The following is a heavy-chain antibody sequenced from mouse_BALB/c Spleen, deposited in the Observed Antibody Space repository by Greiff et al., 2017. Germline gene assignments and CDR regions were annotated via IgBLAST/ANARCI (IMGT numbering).Heavy chain of an antibody. CDR1: GFTFSSYT. J-gene: IGHJ4*01. Sequence: EVKVVESGGGLVQPGGSLKLSCAASGFTFSSYTMSWVRQTPEKRLEWVAYISNGGGSTYYPDTVKGRFTISRDNAKNTLYLQMSSLKSEDTAMYYCARNLYGHVQYYYAMDYWGQGTSVTVSS. V-gene: IGHV5-12-2*01. CDR3: ARNLYGHVQYYYAMDY. CDR2: ISNGGGST. D-gene: IGHD2-2*01.